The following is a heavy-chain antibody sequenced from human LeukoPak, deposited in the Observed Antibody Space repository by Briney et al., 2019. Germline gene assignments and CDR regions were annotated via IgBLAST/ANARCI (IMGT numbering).Heavy chain of an antibody. CDR3: AKGVYGDPESAEFDP. V-gene: IGHV3-9*03. CDR1: GFTFDDYA. D-gene: IGHD4-17*01. J-gene: IGHJ5*02. CDR2: ISWNSGSI. Sequence: PGGSLRLSCAASGFTFDDYAMHWVRQAPGKGLEWVSGISWNSGSIGYADSVKGRFTISRDNAKNSLYLQMNSLRAEDMALYYCAKGVYGDPESAEFDPWGQGTLVTVSS.